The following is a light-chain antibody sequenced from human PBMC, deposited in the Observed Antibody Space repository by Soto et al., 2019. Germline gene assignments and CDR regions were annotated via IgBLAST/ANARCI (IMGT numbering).Light chain of an antibody. CDR2: VAS. CDR1: QGISNY. CDR3: QKYNSAPWT. Sequence: DIQMTQSPSSLSASVGDRVTVTCRASQGISNYLAWYQQQPGKVPKLLIYVASTLQSGVPSRFSGSGSETDVTLTISSLQSEDVATYYCQKYNSAPWTFGQGTKVEIK. V-gene: IGKV1-27*01. J-gene: IGKJ1*01.